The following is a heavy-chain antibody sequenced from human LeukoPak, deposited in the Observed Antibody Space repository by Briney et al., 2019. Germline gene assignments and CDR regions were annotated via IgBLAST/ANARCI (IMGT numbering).Heavy chain of an antibody. CDR3: AKDPLQYGSGSYYFDY. CDR2: IGRDGSEE. D-gene: IGHD3-10*01. CDR1: GFTFSKYW. J-gene: IGHJ4*02. Sequence: GGSLRLSCAASGFTFSKYWMSWVRQAPGKGLEWVAKIGRDGSEEYYVDSVKGRFTISRDSSKNTLYLQMNSLRAEDTAVYYCAKDPLQYGSGSYYFDYWGQGTLVTVSS. V-gene: IGHV3-7*01.